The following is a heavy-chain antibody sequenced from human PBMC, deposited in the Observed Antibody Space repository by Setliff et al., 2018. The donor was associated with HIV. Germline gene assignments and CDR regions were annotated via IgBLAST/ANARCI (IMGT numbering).Heavy chain of an antibody. Sequence: ASVKVSCKASGHTFANSYLHWVRQAPGQGLEWMGMINPSGGEPSYAQRFQGRVTMTRDTSTSTVFMDLSSLSFEDTAVYYCARGGRIQPWSRDDYGDWNFDNWGQGTLVTVSS. CDR1: GHTFANSY. J-gene: IGHJ4*02. D-gene: IGHD4-17*01. CDR2: INPSGGEP. V-gene: IGHV1-46*01. CDR3: ARGGRIQPWSRDDYGDWNFDN.